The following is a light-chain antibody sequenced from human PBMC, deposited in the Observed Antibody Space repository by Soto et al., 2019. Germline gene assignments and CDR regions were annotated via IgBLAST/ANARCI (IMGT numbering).Light chain of an antibody. CDR3: QQTYTTPWT. CDR1: QNIRSS. J-gene: IGKJ1*01. CDR2: GTS. V-gene: IGKV1-39*01. Sequence: DIQMTQSPPSLSASVGGRVTITCRASQNIRSSLNWYQHKPGKAPRLLIYGTSTLRTGVPSRFSGSASGADFTLTISSLQPEDFATYFCQQTYTTPWTFGQGTKV.